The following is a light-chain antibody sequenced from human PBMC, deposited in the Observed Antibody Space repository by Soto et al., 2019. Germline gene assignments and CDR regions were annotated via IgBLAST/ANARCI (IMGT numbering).Light chain of an antibody. CDR1: QSVSSY. J-gene: IGKJ5*01. CDR2: DAS. V-gene: IGKV3-11*01. CDR3: QQRSNWPPS. Sequence: EIVLTQSPATLSLSPGERATLSCRASQSVSSYLAWYQQKPGQAPGLLIYDASNRATGIPARFSGSGSGTDFTFTISSLEPEDFAVYYCQQRSNWPPSFGQGTRLEIK.